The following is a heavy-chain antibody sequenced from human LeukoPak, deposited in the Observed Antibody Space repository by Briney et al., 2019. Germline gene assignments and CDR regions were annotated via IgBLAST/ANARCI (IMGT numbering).Heavy chain of an antibody. CDR3: ARGEVPAAIPSPQNQYNWFDP. D-gene: IGHD2-2*01. Sequence: SQTPSPSCALYSGSFRGFNTSGICHPPGEGLGWSGEINHRGSTNYNPSLKCRVTISVDASKNQFSLKLSSVTAADTAVYYCARGEVPAAIPSPQNQYNWFDPWGQGTLVTVSS. V-gene: IGHV4-34*01. CDR1: SGSFRGFN. J-gene: IGHJ5*02. CDR2: INHRGST.